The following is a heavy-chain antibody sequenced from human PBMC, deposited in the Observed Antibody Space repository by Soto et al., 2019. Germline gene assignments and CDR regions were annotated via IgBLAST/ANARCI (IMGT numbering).Heavy chain of an antibody. CDR1: GYTFSGYY. V-gene: IGHV1-2*02. CDR3: AITRLITMVRGVHTSFDF. CDR2: INPNSGGT. D-gene: IGHD3-10*01. J-gene: IGHJ4*02. Sequence: ASVKVSWKASGYTFSGYYMHWVRQAPGQGLEWMGWINPNSGGTNYAQKFQGRVTMTRDTSISTAYMELSRLRSDDTAVYYCAITRLITMVRGVHTSFDFRGQRPLVT.